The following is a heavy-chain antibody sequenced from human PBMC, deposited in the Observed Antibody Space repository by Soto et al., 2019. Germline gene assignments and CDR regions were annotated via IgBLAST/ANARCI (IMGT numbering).Heavy chain of an antibody. CDR1: GGSISSYY. J-gene: IGHJ5*02. Sequence: QVQLQESGPGLVKPSETLSLTCTVSGGSISSYYWSWIRQPPGKGLEWIGYIYYSGSTNYNPSLQIPLTTSVDTTKTHLSLKLSSVTAADTAVHYCASQDGFGAFSTWFDPWGQGPLVTVSS. CDR3: ASQDGFGAFSTWFDP. V-gene: IGHV4-59*08. D-gene: IGHD3-10*01. CDR2: IYYSGST.